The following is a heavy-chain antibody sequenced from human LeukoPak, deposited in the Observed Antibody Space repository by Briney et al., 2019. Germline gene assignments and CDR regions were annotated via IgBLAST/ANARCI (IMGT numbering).Heavy chain of an antibody. CDR2: ISAYNGNT. D-gene: IGHD2-2*02. CDR1: GYAFTSYG. V-gene: IGHV1-18*01. Sequence: ASVKVSCKASGYAFTSYGISWVRQAPGQGLEWMGWISAYNGNTKYAQKLQGRVTMTTDTSTSTAYMELRSLRSDDTAVYYCARSYCSSTSCNRTRYYYYYYMDVWGKGTTVTVSS. CDR3: ARSYCSSTSCNRTRYYYYYYMDV. J-gene: IGHJ6*03.